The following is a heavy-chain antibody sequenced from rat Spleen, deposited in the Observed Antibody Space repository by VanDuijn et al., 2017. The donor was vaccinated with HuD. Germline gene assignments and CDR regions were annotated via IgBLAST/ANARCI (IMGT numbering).Heavy chain of an antibody. CDR3: ARQGYYDGSYYYVDFDY. Sequence: EVQLVESGGGLVQPGRSLKLSCAASGFTFSNYDMAWVRQAPTKGLEWVASISTGGGNTYYRDSVKGRFTISRDNAKSTLYLQMDSLRSEDTATYYCARQGYYDGSYYYVDFDYWGQGVMVTVSS. D-gene: IGHD1-12*02. CDR1: GFTFSNYD. V-gene: IGHV5-25*01. J-gene: IGHJ2*01. CDR2: ISTGGGNT.